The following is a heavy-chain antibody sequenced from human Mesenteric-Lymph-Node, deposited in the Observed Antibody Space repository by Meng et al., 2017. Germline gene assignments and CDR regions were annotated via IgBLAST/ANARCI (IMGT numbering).Heavy chain of an antibody. CDR2: IYNSGST. V-gene: IGHV4-30-4*01. CDR1: GCSISSSNHY. J-gene: IGHJ2*01. Sequence: QEAGPVLAKPSQTLSRTCPVSGCSISSSNHYWSWIRQPPGKGLEWSGHIYNSGSTYYNPSLKSRISISVDTSKNQFSLKLSSVTAADTAVYYCARGQKGYFDLWGRGTLVTVSS. CDR3: ARGQKGYFDL.